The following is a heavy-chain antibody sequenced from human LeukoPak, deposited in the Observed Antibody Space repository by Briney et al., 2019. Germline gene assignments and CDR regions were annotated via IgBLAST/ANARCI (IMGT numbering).Heavy chain of an antibody. D-gene: IGHD1-26*01. Sequence: GGSLRLSCAASGFTFSSYGMHWVRQAPGKGLEWVAVIWCGGSNKYYADSVKGRFTISRDNSKNTLYLQMNSLRAEDTAVYYCAKDQDGSIGIDYWGQGTLVTVSS. CDR2: IWCGGSNK. J-gene: IGHJ4*02. CDR1: GFTFSSYG. CDR3: AKDQDGSIGIDY. V-gene: IGHV3-30*02.